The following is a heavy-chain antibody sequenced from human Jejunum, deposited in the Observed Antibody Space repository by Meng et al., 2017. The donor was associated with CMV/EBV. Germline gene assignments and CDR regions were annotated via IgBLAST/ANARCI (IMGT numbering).Heavy chain of an antibody. D-gene: IGHD2-21*02. CDR3: VRHMYNFGVVTAIEN. J-gene: IGHJ4*02. CDR2: TYTGGST. V-gene: IGHV3-53*01. Sequence: SGFAVTNSYMSWVRQATGKGLEWVSVTYTGGSTFYSDSVKGRFTGSRDSFNNTLSLQMNSLRDEDTALYYCVRHMYNFGVVTAIENWGQGTQVTVSS. CDR1: GFAVTNSY.